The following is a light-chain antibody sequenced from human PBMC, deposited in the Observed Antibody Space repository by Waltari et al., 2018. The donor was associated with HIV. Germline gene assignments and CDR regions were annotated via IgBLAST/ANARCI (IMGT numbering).Light chain of an antibody. CDR1: ALPKKY. V-gene: IGLV3-10*01. J-gene: IGLJ3*02. Sequence: SYELTQPPSVSVSPGQTARITCSGDALPKKYASWYQQKSGQAPVLVIHVDTKRPSGIPERFSGSSSGTMATLTISGAQVEDEADYYCYSTDSSGNHRVFGGGTKLTVL. CDR3: YSTDSSGNHRV. CDR2: VDT.